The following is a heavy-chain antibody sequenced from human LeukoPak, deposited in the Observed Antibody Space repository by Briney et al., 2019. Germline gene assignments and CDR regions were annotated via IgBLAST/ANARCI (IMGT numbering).Heavy chain of an antibody. Sequence: PSETLSLTCAVYGGSFSGYYWSWIRQPPGKGLEWIGEINHSGSTNYNPSLKSRVTISVDTSKNQFSLKLSSVTAADTAVYYCARDSYDSSGYRTYFDYWGQGTLVTVSS. D-gene: IGHD3-22*01. CDR2: INHSGST. CDR1: GGSFSGYY. J-gene: IGHJ4*02. V-gene: IGHV4-34*01. CDR3: ARDSYDSSGYRTYFDY.